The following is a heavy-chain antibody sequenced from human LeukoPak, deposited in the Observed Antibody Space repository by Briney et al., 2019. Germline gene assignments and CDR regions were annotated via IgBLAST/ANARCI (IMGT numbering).Heavy chain of an antibody. D-gene: IGHD3-22*01. CDR3: ARDPYDTIAYGAFDI. CDR2: ISGDSRYI. J-gene: IGHJ3*02. V-gene: IGHV3-21*01. Sequence: KSGGSLRLSCAASGFTFSSYTFNWVRQAPGKGLEWVSAISGDSRYIYYTDSVRGRFTISRDNARNSLSLQMNSLRAEDTAVYYCARDPYDTIAYGAFDIWGQGTVVTVSS. CDR1: GFTFSSYT.